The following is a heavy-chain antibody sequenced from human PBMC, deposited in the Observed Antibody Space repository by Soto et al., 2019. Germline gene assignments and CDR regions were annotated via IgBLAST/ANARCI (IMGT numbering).Heavy chain of an antibody. V-gene: IGHV3-21*01. CDR1: GFTFSSYS. CDR2: ISSSSSCI. J-gene: IGHJ2*01. Sequence: PGGSLRLSCAASGFTFSSYSMNWVRQAPGKGLEWVSSISSSSSCIYYADSVKGRFTISRDNAKNSLYLQMNSLRAEDTAVYYSARVHFRETTVPPVDWYFDLWGRGTLVTVSS. D-gene: IGHD4-17*01. CDR3: ARVHFRETTVPPVDWYFDL.